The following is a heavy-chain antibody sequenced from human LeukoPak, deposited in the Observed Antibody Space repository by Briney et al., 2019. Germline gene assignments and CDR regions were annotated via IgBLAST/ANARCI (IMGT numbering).Heavy chain of an antibody. V-gene: IGHV4-39*01. D-gene: IGHD6-13*01. Sequence: SETLSLTCSIYNGSVNSNSDYWGWIRQPPGKGLEWIGNIYYSGKVYYNWSLKSRVTISVDTSKNQFSLKLSSVTAADTAVYYCARHRIAAAGTRWFDPWGQGTLVTVSS. CDR3: ARHRIAAAGTRWFDP. CDR2: IYYSGKV. J-gene: IGHJ5*02. CDR1: NGSVNSNSDY.